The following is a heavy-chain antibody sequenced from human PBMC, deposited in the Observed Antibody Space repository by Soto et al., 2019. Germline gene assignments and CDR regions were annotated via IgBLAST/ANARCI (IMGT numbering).Heavy chain of an antibody. D-gene: IGHD2-21*02. CDR1: GFAVIRYA. J-gene: IGHJ1*01. V-gene: IGHV1-3*01. CDR3: ARESLPNCGGDCYSGGPYYYQH. Sequence: ASMKVSCKASGFAVIRYAIHWLRKAPGQRLVWMGWVNGGSDITKYSRKLQDRETIIRDTSASTVYMEQTNLTTEDTAVYFCARESLPNCGGDCYSGGPYYYQHWG. CDR2: VNGGSDIT.